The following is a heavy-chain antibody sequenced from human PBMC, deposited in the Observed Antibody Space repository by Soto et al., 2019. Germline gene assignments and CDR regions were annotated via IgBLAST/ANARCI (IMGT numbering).Heavy chain of an antibody. CDR2: ISSSSSYI. J-gene: IGHJ4*02. Sequence: EVQLVESGGGLVKPGGSLRLSCAASGFTFSSYSMNWVRQAPGKGLEWVSSISSSSSYIYYADSVKGRVTISRDTAKNSLYLQMNSLRAEDTAVYYCARDQPGYSYGYGLGYWGQGTLVTVSS. D-gene: IGHD5-18*01. V-gene: IGHV3-21*01. CDR3: ARDQPGYSYGYGLGY. CDR1: GFTFSSYS.